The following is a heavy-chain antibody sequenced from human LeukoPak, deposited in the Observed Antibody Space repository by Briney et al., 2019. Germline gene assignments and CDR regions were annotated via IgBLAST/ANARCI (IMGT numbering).Heavy chain of an antibody. D-gene: IGHD6-19*01. CDR3: AREVSGWTSLIYYYYYYMDV. CDR2: INWNGGST. Sequence: PGGSLRLSCAASGFTFDDYGMSWVRQAPGKGLEWVSGINWNGGSTGYADSVKGRFTISRDNAKNSLYLQMNSLRAEDTAVYYCAREVSGWTSLIYYYYYYMDVWGKGTTVTVSS. V-gene: IGHV3-20*04. CDR1: GFTFDDYG. J-gene: IGHJ6*03.